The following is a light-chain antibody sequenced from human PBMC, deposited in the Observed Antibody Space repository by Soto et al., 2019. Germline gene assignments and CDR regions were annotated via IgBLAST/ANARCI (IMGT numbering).Light chain of an antibody. CDR2: DAS. J-gene: IGKJ3*01. V-gene: IGKV3-20*01. CDR3: QQYGSSLFT. CDR1: QSVSSSY. Sequence: EIVLTQSPGTLSLSPGERATLSCRASQSVSSSYLAWYQQKPGQAPRLLIYDASSRATGIPDRFSGSGSGTDFTLTISRLEPEDFAVYYCQQYGSSLFTFGPGIKVDIK.